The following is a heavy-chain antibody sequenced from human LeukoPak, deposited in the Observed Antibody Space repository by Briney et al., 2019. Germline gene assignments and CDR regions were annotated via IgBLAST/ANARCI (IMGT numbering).Heavy chain of an antibody. J-gene: IGHJ4*02. V-gene: IGHV3-74*01. CDR2: INSDGSST. CDR3: AKAQEWLAFPGDSLDY. Sequence: GGSLRLSCAASGFIFSSYWMHWVRQAPGKGLVWVSRINSDGSSTSYADSVEGRFTISRDNAKNTLYLQMNSLRAEDTAIYYCAKAQEWLAFPGDSLDYWGQGALVTVSS. D-gene: IGHD6-19*01. CDR1: GFIFSSYW.